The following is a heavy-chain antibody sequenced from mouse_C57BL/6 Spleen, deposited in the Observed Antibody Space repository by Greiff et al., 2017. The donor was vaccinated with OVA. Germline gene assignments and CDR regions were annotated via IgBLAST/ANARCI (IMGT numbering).Heavy chain of an antibody. V-gene: IGHV1-69*01. CDR1: GYTFTSYW. Sequence: VKLQQPGAELVMPGASVKLSCKASGYTFTSYWMHWVKQRPGQGLEWIGEIDPSDSYTNYNQKFKGKSTLTVDKSSSTAYMQLSSLTSEDSAVYYCAREGYDYDGGWGTGTTVTVSS. CDR2: IDPSDSYT. CDR3: AREGYDYDGG. D-gene: IGHD2-4*01. J-gene: IGHJ1*03.